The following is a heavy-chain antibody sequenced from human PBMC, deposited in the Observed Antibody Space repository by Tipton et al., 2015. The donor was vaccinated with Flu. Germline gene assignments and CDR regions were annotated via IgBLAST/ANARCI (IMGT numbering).Heavy chain of an antibody. CDR3: ARGDGYNFDY. D-gene: IGHD5-24*01. CDR1: GYSISGGFY. Sequence: LSLTCTVSGYSISGGFYWGWIRQPPGKGLEWIGNIYHSGSTFYNPSLKSRVTISVDTSKNQFSLKLSSVTAADTAVYYCARGDGYNFDYWGQGTLVTVSS. CDR2: IYHSGST. V-gene: IGHV4-38-2*02. J-gene: IGHJ4*02.